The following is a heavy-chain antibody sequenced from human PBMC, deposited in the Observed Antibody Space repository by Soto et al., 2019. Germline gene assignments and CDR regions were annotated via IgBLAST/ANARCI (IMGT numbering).Heavy chain of an antibody. Sequence: KKRGASVKVSCKASGYTFTGYYMHWVRQAPGQGLEWMGWINPNSGGQTYAQKFQGWVTRTRDTSISTAYMELSRLRSDDTAVYYWARDLKGIPMVRGAVARSYGMDVWGKGTTVTVSS. CDR3: ARDLKGIPMVRGAVARSYGMDV. CDR1: GYTFTGYY. CDR2: INPNSGGQ. V-gene: IGHV1-2*04. D-gene: IGHD3-10*01. J-gene: IGHJ6*04.